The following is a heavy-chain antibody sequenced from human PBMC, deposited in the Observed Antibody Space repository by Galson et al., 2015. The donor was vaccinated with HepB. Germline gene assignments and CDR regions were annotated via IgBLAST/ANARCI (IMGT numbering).Heavy chain of an antibody. CDR1: GLTFSDYS. V-gene: IGHV3-23*01. Sequence: SLRLSCAASGLTFSDYSMSWVRQASGKGLEWVSGLSASGNRTYYADSVKGRFSISRDNSKNTLYLQMNSLRSDDTAIYYCVKSHKISYFDYWGQGTLVTVSS. CDR3: VKSHKISYFDY. J-gene: IGHJ4*02. CDR2: LSASGNRT.